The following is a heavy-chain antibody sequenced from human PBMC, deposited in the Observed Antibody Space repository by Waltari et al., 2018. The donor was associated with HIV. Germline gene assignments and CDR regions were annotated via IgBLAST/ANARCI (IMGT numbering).Heavy chain of an antibody. CDR1: GFNFSNYW. V-gene: IGHV3-74*01. J-gene: IGHJ4*02. CDR3: ARRHTSEGILDY. CDR2: LNGDESRV. D-gene: IGHD6-19*01. Sequence: EVQLVESGGGLVQPGGSLRLSCVASGFNFSNYWMHWVRQGPGKGLVWVSRLNGDESRVLYADSVKGRFTISRDNARNTLYLQMNSLRDEDTAVYYCARRHTSEGILDYWGQGTLVTVSS.